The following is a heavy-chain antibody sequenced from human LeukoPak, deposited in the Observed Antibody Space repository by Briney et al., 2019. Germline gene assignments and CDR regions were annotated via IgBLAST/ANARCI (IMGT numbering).Heavy chain of an antibody. Sequence: GASVKVSCKVSGYTLTELSMHWVRQAPGKGLEWMGGFDPEDGETIYTQKFQGRVTMTEDTSTDTAYMELSSLRSEDTAVYYCATGGYSSGWYDYWGQGTLVTVSS. CDR2: FDPEDGET. D-gene: IGHD6-19*01. V-gene: IGHV1-24*01. CDR3: ATGGYSSGWYDY. CDR1: GYTLTELS. J-gene: IGHJ4*02.